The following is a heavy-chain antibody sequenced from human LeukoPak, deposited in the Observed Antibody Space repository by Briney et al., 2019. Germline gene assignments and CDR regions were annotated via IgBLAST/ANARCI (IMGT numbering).Heavy chain of an antibody. Sequence: GGSLRLSCAASGFTFSSYGMSWVRQAPGKGLEWVSAISGSGGSTYYADSVKGRFTISRDNSKNTLYLQMNSLRAEDTAVYYCAKDRKRFGELPYYFDYWGQGTLVTVSS. J-gene: IGHJ4*02. CDR2: ISGSGGST. CDR3: AKDRKRFGELPYYFDY. CDR1: GFTFSSYG. V-gene: IGHV3-23*01. D-gene: IGHD3-10*01.